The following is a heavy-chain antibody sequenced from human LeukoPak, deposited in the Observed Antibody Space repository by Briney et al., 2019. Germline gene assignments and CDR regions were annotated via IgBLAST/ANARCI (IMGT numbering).Heavy chain of an antibody. CDR3: ARGVLMVYAIGGEFDY. Sequence: SETLPLTCTVSGGSISSGGYYWSWIRQHPGKGLEWIGYIYYSGSTYYNPSLKSRVTISVDTSKNQFSLKLSAVTAADTAVYYCARGVLMVYAIGGEFDYWGQGTLVTVSS. V-gene: IGHV4-31*03. CDR2: IYYSGST. D-gene: IGHD2-8*01. J-gene: IGHJ4*02. CDR1: GGSISSGGYY.